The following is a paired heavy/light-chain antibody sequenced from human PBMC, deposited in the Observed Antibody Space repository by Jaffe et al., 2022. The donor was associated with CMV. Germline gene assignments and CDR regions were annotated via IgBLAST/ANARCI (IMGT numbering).Heavy chain of an antibody. J-gene: IGHJ5*02. Sequence: EVQLVQSGGGLVQPGGSLRLSCASSGFMFSAYWMHWLRQVPGEGLVWVSRINDDGTTTNYAGSVKGRFTISRDNAENTVYLQMNSLRPEDTGVYYCARSAKTHYGANWFDPWGQGTLVTVSS. D-gene: IGHD3-10*01. CDR1: GFMFSAYW. CDR3: ARSAKTHYGANWFDP. V-gene: IGHV3-74*01. CDR2: INDDGTTT.
Light chain of an antibody. Sequence: EIVLTQSPGTLSLSPGERATLSCRASQSVSSDSLAWYRHKVGQAPRLLIYGASSRATGIPDRFSGSGSGTDFTLTISRLEPEDFAVYYCQQYGSSPPWTFGQGTKVEIK. CDR3: QQYGSSPPWT. CDR1: QSVSSDS. J-gene: IGKJ1*01. CDR2: GAS. V-gene: IGKV3-20*01.